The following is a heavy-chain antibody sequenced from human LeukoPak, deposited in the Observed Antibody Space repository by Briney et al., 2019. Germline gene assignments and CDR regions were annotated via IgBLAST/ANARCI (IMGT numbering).Heavy chain of an antibody. CDR2: IKLSGRT. J-gene: IGHJ5*02. CDR3: ARLRGFAVTATSA. CDR1: GGSLSGYH. V-gene: IGHV4-34*01. Sequence: SETLSLACAVYGGSLSGYHWSWIRQPPGKGLEWIGEIKLSGRTSYNPSLKSRVTILVDTSKTQLSLKLSSVTAADTAVYYCARLRGFAVTATSAWGQGTQVTVSS. D-gene: IGHD2-21*02.